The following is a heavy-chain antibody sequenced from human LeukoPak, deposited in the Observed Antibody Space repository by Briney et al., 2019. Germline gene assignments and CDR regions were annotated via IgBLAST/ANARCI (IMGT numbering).Heavy chain of an antibody. J-gene: IGHJ6*02. Sequence: GGSLRLSCAASGFTFSDSYMSWVRQAPGKGLEWVSYIRSRGSTIYYADSVKGRFTISRDNAKNSLYLQMNSLRAEDTAVYYCAGDSGYEPVNYYYYYGMDVWGQGTTVTVSS. D-gene: IGHD5-12*01. CDR1: GFTFSDSY. V-gene: IGHV3-11*01. CDR2: IRSRGSTI. CDR3: AGDSGYEPVNYYYYYGMDV.